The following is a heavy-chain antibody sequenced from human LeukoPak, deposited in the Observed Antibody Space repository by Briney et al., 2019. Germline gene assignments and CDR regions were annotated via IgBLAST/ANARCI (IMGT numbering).Heavy chain of an antibody. V-gene: IGHV3-7*01. CDR2: IKQDGSEK. J-gene: IGHJ6*02. CDR3: ARYRLDYGDYYYGMDV. D-gene: IGHD4-17*01. CDR1: GFTFSSYW. Sequence: GGSLRLSCAASGFTFSSYWMSWGRQAPGKGLEWGANIKQDGSEKYYVDSVKGRFTISRDNAKNSLYLQMNSLRAEDTAVYYCARYRLDYGDYYYGMDVWGQGTTVTVSS.